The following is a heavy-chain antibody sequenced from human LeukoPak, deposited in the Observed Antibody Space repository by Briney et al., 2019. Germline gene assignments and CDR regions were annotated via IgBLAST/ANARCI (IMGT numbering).Heavy chain of an antibody. V-gene: IGHV4-39*07. CDR1: GGSISSSSYY. CDR3: ARSRLARLYGGNRRGAFDI. J-gene: IGHJ3*02. D-gene: IGHD4-23*01. Sequence: SETLSLTCTVSGGSISSSSYYWDWIRQPPGKGLEWIGEITHSGSTNYNPSLKSRVTISVDTSKNQFSLKLSSVTAADTAVYYCARSRLARLYGGNRRGAFDIWGQGTMVTVSS. CDR2: ITHSGST.